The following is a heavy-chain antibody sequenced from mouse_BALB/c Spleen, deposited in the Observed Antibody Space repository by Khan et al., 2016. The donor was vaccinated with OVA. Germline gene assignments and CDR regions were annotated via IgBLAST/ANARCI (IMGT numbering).Heavy chain of an antibody. J-gene: IGHJ2*01. CDR2: IWAGGST. CDR1: GFSLTSHG. CDR3: ARDREPDYFDY. Sequence: QVQLQQSGPGLVAPSQSLSITCTVSGFSLTSHGVHWVRQPPGKGLEWLGVIWAGGSTNYNSALMSRLSISKDSSKRQVFLKMNSLQTDDTGMYYGARDREPDYFDYWGQGTTLTVSS. V-gene: IGHV2-9*02.